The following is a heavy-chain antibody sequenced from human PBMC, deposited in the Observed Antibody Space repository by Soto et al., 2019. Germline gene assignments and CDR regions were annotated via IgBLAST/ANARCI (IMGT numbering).Heavy chain of an antibody. CDR3: AKGFPYGSGIYGMDV. J-gene: IGHJ6*02. D-gene: IGHD3-10*01. CDR1: GFTFSSYA. CDR2: ISGSGGST. Sequence: GGSLRLSCAASGFTFSSYAMSWVRQAPGKGLEWVSAISGSGGSTYYADSVKGRFTISRDDSKNTLYLQMNSLRAEDTAVYYCAKGFPYGSGIYGMDVWGQGTTVTVSS. V-gene: IGHV3-23*01.